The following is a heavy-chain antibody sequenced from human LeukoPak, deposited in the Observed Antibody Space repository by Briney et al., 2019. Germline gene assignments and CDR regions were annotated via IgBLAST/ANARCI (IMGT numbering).Heavy chain of an antibody. D-gene: IGHD2-2*01. V-gene: IGHV1-69*13. J-gene: IGHJ3*02. CDR1: GGTFSSYA. Sequence: SVKVSCKASGGTFSSYAISWVRQAPGQGLEWMGGIIPIFGTANYAQKFQGRVTITADESTSTAYMELSSPRSEDTAVYYCARVTPFDIVVVPAASGPFDIWGQGTMVTVSS. CDR3: ARVTPFDIVVVPAASGPFDI. CDR2: IIPIFGTA.